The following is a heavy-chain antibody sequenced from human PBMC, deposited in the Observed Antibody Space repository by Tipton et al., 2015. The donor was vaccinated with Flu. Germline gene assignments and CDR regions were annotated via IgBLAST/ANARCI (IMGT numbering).Heavy chain of an antibody. CDR3: ARGFYYDPPTGAFDI. CDR2: IYSGGST. D-gene: IGHD3-22*01. Sequence: SLRLSCAASGFTVSSNYMSWVRQAPGKGLEWVSVIYSGGSTYYADSVKGRFTISRDNSKNTLYLQMNSLRAEDTAVYYCARGFYYDPPTGAFDIWGQGTMVTVSS. J-gene: IGHJ3*02. V-gene: IGHV3-53*01. CDR1: GFTVSSNY.